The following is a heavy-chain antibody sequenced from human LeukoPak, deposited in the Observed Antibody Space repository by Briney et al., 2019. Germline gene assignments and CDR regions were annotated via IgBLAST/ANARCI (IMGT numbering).Heavy chain of an antibody. CDR3: ARDVEDDSSGFNWFDP. CDR1: GGSISSYY. J-gene: IGHJ5*02. Sequence: SETLSLTCTVSGGSISSYYWSWIRQPPGKGLEWIGYIYYSGSTSYNPSLKSRVTISVDTSKNQFSLKLSSVTAADTAVYYCARDVEDDSSGFNWFDPWGQGTLVTVSS. CDR2: IYYSGST. V-gene: IGHV4-59*01. D-gene: IGHD3-22*01.